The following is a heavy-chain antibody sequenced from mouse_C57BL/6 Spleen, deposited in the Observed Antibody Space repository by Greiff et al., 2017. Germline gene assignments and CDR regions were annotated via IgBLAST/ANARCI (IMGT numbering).Heavy chain of an antibody. CDR2: IRLKSDNYAT. Sequence: EVKLVESGGGLVQPGGSMKLSCVASGFTFSNYWMNWVRQSPETGLEWVAQIRLKSDNYATHYAESVKGRFTISRDDSKSSVYLQMNNLRAEDTGIYYCTVGGNYVGWFAYWGQGTLVTVSA. J-gene: IGHJ3*01. CDR3: TVGGNYVGWFAY. D-gene: IGHD2-1*01. CDR1: GFTFSNYW. V-gene: IGHV6-3*01.